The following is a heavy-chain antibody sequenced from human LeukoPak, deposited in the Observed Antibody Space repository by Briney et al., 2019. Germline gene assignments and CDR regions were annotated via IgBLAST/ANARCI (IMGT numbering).Heavy chain of an antibody. D-gene: IGHD3-3*01. J-gene: IGHJ4*02. CDR1: GFTFSSYA. CDR2: ISGSGGST. Sequence: GGSLRLSCAASGFTFSSYAMSWVRQAPGKGLEWVSAISGSGGSTYYADSVKGRFTISRDNSKNTLYLQMNSLRAEDTAVYYCAKGADSITIFGVVYVDQNDYDYWGQGTLVTVSS. CDR3: AKGADSITIFGVVYVDQNDYDY. V-gene: IGHV3-23*01.